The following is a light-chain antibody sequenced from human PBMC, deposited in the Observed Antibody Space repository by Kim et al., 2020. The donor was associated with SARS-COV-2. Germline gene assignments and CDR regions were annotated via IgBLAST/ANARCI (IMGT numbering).Light chain of an antibody. CDR2: GAS. CDR1: QNIYSSY. Sequence: EVVLTQSPGTLSLSPGDRATLSCRASQNIYSSYLAWYQQKSGQAPRLLIYGASARATGIPDRFSGSGSATDFALTISRLEPEDFATYYCEQYGSSPTFGQGTKVDIK. CDR3: EQYGSSPT. V-gene: IGKV3-20*01. J-gene: IGKJ1*01.